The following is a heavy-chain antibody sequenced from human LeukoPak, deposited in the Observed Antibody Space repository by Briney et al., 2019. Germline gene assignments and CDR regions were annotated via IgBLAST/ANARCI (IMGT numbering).Heavy chain of an antibody. V-gene: IGHV1-2*02. J-gene: IGHJ4*02. CDR2: INPNSGGT. Sequence: ASVKVSCKASGYTFTGYYMHWVRQAPEQGLEWMGWINPNSGGTNYAQKFQGRVTMTRDTSISTAYMKLSRLRSDDTAVYYCARADVLWFGELVDYWGQGTLVTVSS. CDR1: GYTFTGYY. D-gene: IGHD3-10*01. CDR3: ARADVLWFGELVDY.